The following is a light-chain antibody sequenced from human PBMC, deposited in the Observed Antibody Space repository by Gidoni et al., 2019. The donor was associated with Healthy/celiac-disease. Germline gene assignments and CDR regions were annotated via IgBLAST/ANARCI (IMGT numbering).Light chain of an antibody. Sequence: EIVLTQSPGTLSLSPGERATLSCRASQSVSSSYLDWYQQKPGQAPRLLSYGASRRATGIPDRFSGSGSGTDFTLTISRLEPEDFAVYYCQQYGSSPWTFGQGTKVEIK. V-gene: IGKV3-20*01. CDR3: QQYGSSPWT. CDR2: GAS. CDR1: QSVSSSY. J-gene: IGKJ1*01.